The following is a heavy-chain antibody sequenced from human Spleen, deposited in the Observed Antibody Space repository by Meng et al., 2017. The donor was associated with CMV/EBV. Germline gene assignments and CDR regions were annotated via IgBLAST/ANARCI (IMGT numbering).Heavy chain of an antibody. J-gene: IGHJ1*01. V-gene: IGHV3-30-3*01. CDR2: ISYDGSNK. Sequence: FTFSSDAMHWVRQAPGKGLEWVAVISYDGSNKYYADSVKGRFTISRDNSKNTLYLQMNSLRAEDTAVYYCARAYFIPAATLAEYFQHWGQGTLVTVSS. CDR3: ARAYFIPAATLAEYFQH. CDR1: FTFSSDA. D-gene: IGHD2-2*01.